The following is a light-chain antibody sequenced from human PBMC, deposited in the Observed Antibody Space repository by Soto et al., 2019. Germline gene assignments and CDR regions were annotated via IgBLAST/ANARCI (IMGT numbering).Light chain of an antibody. CDR3: RQTNNFPYT. Sequence: DIQMTQSPSSVSASVGDTVTITCRASHIISSWLAWYQQKPGKAPKLLIYAASRLQSGVPSRFSGSESGADFTLTISSLQPEDVATYFCRQTNNFPYTFGQGTKLEIK. CDR2: AAS. J-gene: IGKJ2*01. V-gene: IGKV1-12*02. CDR1: HIISSW.